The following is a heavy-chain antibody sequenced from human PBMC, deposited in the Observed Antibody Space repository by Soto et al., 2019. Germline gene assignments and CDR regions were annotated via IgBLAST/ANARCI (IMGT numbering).Heavy chain of an antibody. Sequence: EVQLVESGGGLVQPGRSLRLSCAASGFTFDDYAMHWVRQAPGKGLEWVSGISWNSGSIGYADSVKGRFTISRDNGKNSLYLLMNSLRAEDTALYYCATDRPREKTCVVPAADYYYYYVDVWGKGTTVTVSS. CDR3: ATDRPREKTCVVPAADYYYYYVDV. J-gene: IGHJ6*03. V-gene: IGHV3-9*01. CDR1: GFTFDDYA. D-gene: IGHD2-2*01. CDR2: ISWNSGSI.